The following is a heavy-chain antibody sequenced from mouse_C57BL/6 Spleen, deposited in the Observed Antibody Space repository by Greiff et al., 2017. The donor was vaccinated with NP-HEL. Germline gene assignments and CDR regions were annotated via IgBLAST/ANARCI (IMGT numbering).Heavy chain of an antibody. J-gene: IGHJ4*01. D-gene: IGHD2-1*01. CDR3: ATSYGNYVNDAMDY. CDR1: GFTFSDYG. CDR2: ISSGSSTI. Sequence: EVQLVESGGGLVKPGGSLKLSCAASGFTFSDYGMHWVRQAPEKGLEWVAYISSGSSTIYYADTVKGRFTISRDNAKNNLFLQMTSLRSEDTAMYYCATSYGNYVNDAMDYWGQGTAVTVAS. V-gene: IGHV5-17*01.